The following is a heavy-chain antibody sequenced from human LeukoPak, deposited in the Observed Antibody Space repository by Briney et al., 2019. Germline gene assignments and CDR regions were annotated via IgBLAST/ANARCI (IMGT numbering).Heavy chain of an antibody. Sequence: ASVKVSCKASGYIFTDYHIHWVRQAPGQGLEWMGWINPNSGDTNFPQKFQGRVTMTRDTSISTAYMELSSLRSDDTVLYYCASISHVWSGYYTVYFDYWGQGTLVTVSS. CDR1: GYIFTDYH. J-gene: IGHJ4*02. D-gene: IGHD3-3*02. V-gene: IGHV1-2*02. CDR2: INPNSGDT. CDR3: ASISHVWSGYYTVYFDY.